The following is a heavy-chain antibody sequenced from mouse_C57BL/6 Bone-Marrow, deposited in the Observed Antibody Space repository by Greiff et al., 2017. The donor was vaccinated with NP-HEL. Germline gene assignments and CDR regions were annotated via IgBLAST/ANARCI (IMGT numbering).Heavy chain of an antibody. CDR1: GYSITSGYY. Sequence: EVKLMESGPGLVKPSQSLSLTCSVTGYSITSGYYWNWIRQFPGNKLEWMGYISYDGSNNYNPSLKNRISITRDTSKNQFFLKLNSVTTEDTATYYCATTVVAPYAMDYWGQGTSVTVSS. CDR2: ISYDGSN. D-gene: IGHD1-1*01. V-gene: IGHV3-6*01. CDR3: ATTVVAPYAMDY. J-gene: IGHJ4*01.